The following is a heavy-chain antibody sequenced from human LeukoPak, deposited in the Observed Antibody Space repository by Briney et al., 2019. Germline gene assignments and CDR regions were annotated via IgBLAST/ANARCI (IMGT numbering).Heavy chain of an antibody. Sequence: SETLSLTRTVSGASVSRGGYYWSWIRQHPGKGLEWIGFTSYGGGAYYNPSLMSRITMSVDPSQNQFSLKMRDVTAADTAVYFCATAEWENFYFDSWGQGALVAVTS. J-gene: IGHJ4*02. V-gene: IGHV4-31*03. CDR2: TSYGGGA. CDR1: GASVSRGGYY. D-gene: IGHD1-26*01. CDR3: ATAEWENFYFDS.